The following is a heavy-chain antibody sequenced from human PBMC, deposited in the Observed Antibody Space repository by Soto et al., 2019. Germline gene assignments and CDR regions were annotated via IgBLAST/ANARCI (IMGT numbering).Heavy chain of an antibody. Sequence: SETLSLTCAVSGGSISSSNWWSWVRQPPGKGLEWIGEIYHSGSTNYNPSLKSRVTISVDKSKNQFSLKLSSVTAADTAVYYCARETYDYSNYRIRGMDVSGQGTTVTVSS. CDR3: ARETYDYSNYRIRGMDV. J-gene: IGHJ6*02. CDR2: IYHSGST. D-gene: IGHD4-4*01. CDR1: GGSISSSNW. V-gene: IGHV4-4*02.